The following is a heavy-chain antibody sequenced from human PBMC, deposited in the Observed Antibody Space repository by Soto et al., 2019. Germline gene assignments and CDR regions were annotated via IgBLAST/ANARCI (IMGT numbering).Heavy chain of an antibody. D-gene: IGHD6-6*01. CDR3: ARDRYSSSYSLYYGMDV. V-gene: IGHV1-69*13. Sequence: SVKVSCKASGGTFSSYAISWVRQAPGQGLEWMGGIIPIFGTANYAQRFQGRVTITADESTSTAYMELSSLRSEDTAVYYCARDRYSSSYSLYYGMDVWGQGTTVTVSS. J-gene: IGHJ6*02. CDR1: GGTFSSYA. CDR2: IIPIFGTA.